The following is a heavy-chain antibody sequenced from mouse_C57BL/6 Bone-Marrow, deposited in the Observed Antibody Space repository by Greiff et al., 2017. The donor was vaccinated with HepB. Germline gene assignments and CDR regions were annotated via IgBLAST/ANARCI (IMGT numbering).Heavy chain of an antibody. Sequence: VQLKESGPGLVKPSQSLSLTCSVTGYSITSGYYWNWIRQFPGNKLEWMGYISYDGSNNYNPSLKNRISITRDTSKNQFFLKLNSVTTEDTATYYCADYYGSSYGYIDVWGTGTTVTVSS. CDR2: ISYDGSN. CDR3: ADYYGSSYGYIDV. D-gene: IGHD1-1*01. V-gene: IGHV3-6*01. CDR1: GYSITSGYY. J-gene: IGHJ1*03.